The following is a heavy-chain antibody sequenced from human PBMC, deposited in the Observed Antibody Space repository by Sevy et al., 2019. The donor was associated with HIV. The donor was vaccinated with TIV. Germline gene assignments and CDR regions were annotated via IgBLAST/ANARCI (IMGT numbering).Heavy chain of an antibody. CDR2: LPYEESKE. V-gene: IGHV3-30*02. Sequence: QLGGSRRLSCAGSGFSFSSYGMNWVRQAPGKGLEWVAFLPYEESKEDEAASGKGGFTISRDNSKNTLYLKMNSLRAEDTAVYYCTKDMVTFGGIIANSPGGFDIWGQGTMVTVSS. CDR3: TKDMVTFGGIIANSPGGFDI. CDR1: GFSFSSYG. J-gene: IGHJ3*02. D-gene: IGHD3-16*02.